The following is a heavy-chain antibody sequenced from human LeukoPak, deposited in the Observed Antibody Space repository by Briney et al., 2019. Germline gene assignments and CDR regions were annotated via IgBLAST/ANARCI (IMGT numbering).Heavy chain of an antibody. CDR1: GFTFSSYG. D-gene: IGHD2-2*01. CDR2: IRYDGSNK. V-gene: IGHV3-30*02. CDR3: AKVNSGYCSSTSCYGDY. J-gene: IGHJ4*02. Sequence: GGFLRLSCAASGFTFSSYGMHWVRQAPGKGLEWVAFIRYDGSNKYYADSVKGRFTISRDNFKNTLYLQMNSLRAEDTAVYYCAKVNSGYCSSTSCYGDYWGQGTLVTVSS.